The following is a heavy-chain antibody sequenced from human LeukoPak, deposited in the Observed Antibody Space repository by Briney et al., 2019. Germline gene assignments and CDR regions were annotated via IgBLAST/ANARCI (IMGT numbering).Heavy chain of an antibody. Sequence: PGGSLRLSCAASGFTFSSYGMHWVRQAPGKGLEWVAVISYDGSNKYYVDSVKGRFTISRDIAKNSLYLQMNSLRAEDTAVYYCARDRPQQWLVRGQRGYYYYMDVWGKGTTVTISS. J-gene: IGHJ6*03. CDR1: GFTFSSYG. CDR2: ISYDGSNK. D-gene: IGHD6-19*01. V-gene: IGHV3-30*03. CDR3: ARDRPQQWLVRGQRGYYYYMDV.